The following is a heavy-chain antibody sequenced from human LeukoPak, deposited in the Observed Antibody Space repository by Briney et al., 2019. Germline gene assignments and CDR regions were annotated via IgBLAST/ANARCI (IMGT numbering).Heavy chain of an antibody. Sequence: GESLKVSCKASGYTFTSYGISWVRQATGQGLEWMGWMNPNSGNTGYAQKFQGRVTMTRNTSISTAYMELSSLRSEDTAVYYCARGGPYYTVNYWGQGTLVTVSS. J-gene: IGHJ4*02. CDR3: ARGGPYYTVNY. CDR2: MNPNSGNT. D-gene: IGHD4-17*01. V-gene: IGHV1-8*02. CDR1: GYTFTSYG.